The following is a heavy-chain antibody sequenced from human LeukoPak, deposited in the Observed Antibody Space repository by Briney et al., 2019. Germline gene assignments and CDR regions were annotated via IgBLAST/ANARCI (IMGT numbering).Heavy chain of an antibody. CDR2: ISSSSSTI. Sequence: GGSLRLSCAASGFTFSSYSMNWVRQAPGKGLEWVSYISSSSSTIYYADSVKGRFTISRDNAKNSLYLQMNSLRAEDTAVYYCAKDMRENTAMVSYYFDYRGQGTLVTVSS. D-gene: IGHD5-18*01. J-gene: IGHJ4*02. V-gene: IGHV3-48*04. CDR3: AKDMRENTAMVSYYFDY. CDR1: GFTFSSYS.